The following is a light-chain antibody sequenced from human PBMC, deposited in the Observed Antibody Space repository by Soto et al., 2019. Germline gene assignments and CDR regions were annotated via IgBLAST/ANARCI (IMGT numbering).Light chain of an antibody. J-gene: IGKJ3*01. CDR3: QQYGSSPCT. Sequence: EIVLTQSPGTLSLSPGERATLSCRASQTVSNSYLAWYQQKPGQAPRLLIYGASSRATDIPDRFSGSGSGTDFTLTISRLEPGDFAVYYCQQYGSSPCTFGPGTKVDIK. CDR1: QTVSNSY. V-gene: IGKV3-20*01. CDR2: GAS.